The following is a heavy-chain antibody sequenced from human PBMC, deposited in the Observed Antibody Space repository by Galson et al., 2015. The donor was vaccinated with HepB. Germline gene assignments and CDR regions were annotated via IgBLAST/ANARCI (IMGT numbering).Heavy chain of an antibody. CDR1: GFTFSSYG. V-gene: IGHV3-30*18. Sequence: SLRLSCAASGFTFSSYGMHWVRQAPDKGLEWVAVISYDGSNKYYADSVKGRFTISRDNSKNTLYLQMNSLRAEDTAVYYCAKEGVNLRRTRWYFDLWGRGTLVTVSS. CDR3: AKEGVNLRRTRWYFDL. D-gene: IGHD3-10*01. CDR2: ISYDGSNK. J-gene: IGHJ2*01.